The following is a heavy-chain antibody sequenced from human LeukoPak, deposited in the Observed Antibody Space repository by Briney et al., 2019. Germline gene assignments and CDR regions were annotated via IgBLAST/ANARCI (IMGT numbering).Heavy chain of an antibody. CDR2: ISISGGST. CDR1: GFTFSSHA. CDR3: ANEIRPNDH. J-gene: IGHJ4*02. Sequence: GGSLRLSCAASGFTFSSHAMSWVRQAPVKGLEWVSAISISGGSTYYADSVEGRFTISRDNSKNTLYLQMNSLRPEDTAVYYCANEIRPNDHWGQGTLVTVSS. D-gene: IGHD4-17*01. V-gene: IGHV3-23*01.